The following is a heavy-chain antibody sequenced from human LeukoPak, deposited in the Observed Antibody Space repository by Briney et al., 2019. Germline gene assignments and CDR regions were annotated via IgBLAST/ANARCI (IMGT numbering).Heavy chain of an antibody. CDR1: GYTFTGYY. V-gene: IGHV1-2*06. D-gene: IGHD6-13*01. CDR3: ARRYSSSWYYFDY. CDR2: INPNSGGK. J-gene: IGHJ4*02. Sequence: ASVKVSCKASGYTFTGYYMHLVRQAPGQGLEWMGRINPNSGGKNYAQKFQGRVTMTRDTSISTAYMELSRLRSDDTAVYYCARRYSSSWYYFDYWGQGTLVTVSS.